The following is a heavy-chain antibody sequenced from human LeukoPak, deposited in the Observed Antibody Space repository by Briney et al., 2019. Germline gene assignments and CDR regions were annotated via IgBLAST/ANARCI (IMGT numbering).Heavy chain of an antibody. J-gene: IGHJ4*02. D-gene: IGHD2-15*01. V-gene: IGHV1-18*01. CDR3: ARCPTSGGRCYESDY. CDR1: GYSFPIYG. Sequence: ASVKVSCKASGYSFPIYGITWVRHAPEQGLDWMGWISPYNGNTKYAQKVQGRVTMTTDTSTTTAYMDLRSLRSDDTAVYYCARCPTSGGRCYESDYWGQGTLVTVSS. CDR2: ISPYNGNT.